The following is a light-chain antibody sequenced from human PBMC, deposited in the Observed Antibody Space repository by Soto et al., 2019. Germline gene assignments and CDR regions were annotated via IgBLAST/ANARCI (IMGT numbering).Light chain of an antibody. CDR2: GNS. Sequence: QSVLTQPPSVSGAPGQRVTISCTGSSSNIGAGYDVHWYHQLPGTAPKLLLYGNSNRPSGVPDRFSGSKSGTSASLVITGRQAEDEADYYSQSYDSSLSGVVFGGGTKLTVL. CDR3: QSYDSSLSGVV. CDR1: SSNIGAGYD. V-gene: IGLV1-40*01. J-gene: IGLJ2*01.